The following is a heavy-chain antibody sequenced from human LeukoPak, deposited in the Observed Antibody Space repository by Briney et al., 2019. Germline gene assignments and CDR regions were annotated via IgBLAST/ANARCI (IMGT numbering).Heavy chain of an antibody. D-gene: IGHD4-23*01. J-gene: IGHJ3*02. V-gene: IGHV3-48*03. CDR3: ARVNDYGGNDDAFDI. CDR2: IRSTGSII. CDR1: GFTFSSYE. Sequence: AGGSLRLSCVAPGFTFSSYEMNWVRQAPGKGLEWVSYIRSTGSIIFYADSVKGRFTISRDNAKNSLYLQMNSLRAEDTALYYCARVNDYGGNDDAFDIWGQGTMVTVSS.